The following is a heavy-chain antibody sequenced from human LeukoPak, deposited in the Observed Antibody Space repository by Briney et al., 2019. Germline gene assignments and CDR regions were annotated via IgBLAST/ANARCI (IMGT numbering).Heavy chain of an antibody. J-gene: IGHJ3*02. V-gene: IGHV4-59*08. CDR3: ARRDSIFDI. CDR2: IYSTDSA. CDR1: GGSISSYY. Sequence: PSETLSLTCTVSGGSISSYYWSWLRQPPRKGLEWIGYIYSTDSANYNPSLKSRVTISVDTSKNQFSLKLSSVTAADTAVYYCARRDSIFDIWGQGTMVTVS. D-gene: IGHD2-15*01.